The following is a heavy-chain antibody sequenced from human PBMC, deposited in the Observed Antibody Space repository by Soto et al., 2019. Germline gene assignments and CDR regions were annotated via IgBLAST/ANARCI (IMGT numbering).Heavy chain of an antibody. V-gene: IGHV1-18*01. CDR3: ARHGVGSFWYFDI. Sequence: QVQLVQSGGEVKKPGASVKVSCKASGNTFMSYGFSWVRQAPGQGLEWMGWISAYNGKTDYEQKLQDRVIMTRDTATSTVYMELRSLTSDDTAVYFCARHGVGSFWYFDIWGRGTLVTVSS. D-gene: IGHD1-26*01. J-gene: IGHJ2*01. CDR1: GNTFMSYG. CDR2: ISAYNGKT.